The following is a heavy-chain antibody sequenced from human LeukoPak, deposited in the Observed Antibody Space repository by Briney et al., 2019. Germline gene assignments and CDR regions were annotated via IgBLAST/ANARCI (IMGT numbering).Heavy chain of an antibody. J-gene: IGHJ6*03. V-gene: IGHV3-30*04. Sequence: PGRSLRLSCAASGLTFTNYAMHWVRQAPGKGLEWVAVISYDETNKYYADSVKGRFTISRDNSKNTLYLQMNSLRAEDTAVYYCARERLAAAGYYMDVWGKGTTVTVSS. D-gene: IGHD6-13*01. CDR2: ISYDETNK. CDR3: ARERLAAAGYYMDV. CDR1: GLTFTNYA.